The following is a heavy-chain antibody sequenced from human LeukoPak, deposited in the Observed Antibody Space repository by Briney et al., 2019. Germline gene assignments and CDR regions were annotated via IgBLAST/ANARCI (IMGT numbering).Heavy chain of an antibody. D-gene: IGHD3-3*01. Sequence: PGGSLRLSCAASGFTFSSYAMSWVRQAPGKGLEWVSAISGSGGSTYYADSVKGRFTISRDNSKSTLYLQMSSLRAEDTAAYYCAREEEWLSSWGQGTLVTVSS. J-gene: IGHJ4*02. CDR2: ISGSGGST. CDR3: AREEEWLSS. V-gene: IGHV3-23*01. CDR1: GFTFSSYA.